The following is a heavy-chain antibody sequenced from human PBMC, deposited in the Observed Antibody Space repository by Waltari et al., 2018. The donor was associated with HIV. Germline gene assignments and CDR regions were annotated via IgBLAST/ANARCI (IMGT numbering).Heavy chain of an antibody. CDR2: ISSSSTFI. CDR3: ARDRQGTVTKDFDY. V-gene: IGHV3-21*01. D-gene: IGHD4-17*01. Sequence: EVQLVESGGGLVKPGGSLRLSCAASGFTFSSYSMNWVRQAPGKGLEWGSSISSSSTFIYYADSVKGRFTISRDNAKNSLYLQMNSRRAEDTAVYYCARDRQGTVTKDFDYWGQGTLVTVSS. J-gene: IGHJ4*02. CDR1: GFTFSSYS.